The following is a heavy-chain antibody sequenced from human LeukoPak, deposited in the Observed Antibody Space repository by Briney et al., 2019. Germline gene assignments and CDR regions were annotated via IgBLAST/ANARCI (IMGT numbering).Heavy chain of an antibody. CDR1: GFTVSSNY. V-gene: IGHV3-66*01. J-gene: IGHJ4*02. CDR3: ARGSYSEYYFDY. CDR2: IYSGGST. Sequence: GGSLRLSCAASGFTVSSNYMNWVRQAPGKGLEWVSVIYSGGSTYYADSVKGRFTITRDNPKNTLYLQMNSLRAEDTAVYYCARGSYSEYYFDYWGQGTLVTVSS. D-gene: IGHD3-22*01.